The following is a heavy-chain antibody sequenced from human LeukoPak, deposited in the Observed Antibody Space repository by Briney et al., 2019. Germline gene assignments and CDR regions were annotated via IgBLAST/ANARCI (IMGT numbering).Heavy chain of an antibody. D-gene: IGHD2-15*01. CDR2: ISAYNGNT. J-gene: IGHJ1*01. V-gene: IGHV1-18*01. CDR3: ARVACSGGSCYLGYFQH. CDR1: GYTFTSYG. Sequence: VASVKVSCKASGYTFTSYGISWVRQAPGQGLEWMGWISAYNGNTNYAQKLQGRVTMTTDTSTSTAYMELRSLRSDDTAVYYCARVACSGGSCYLGYFQHWGQGTLVTVSS.